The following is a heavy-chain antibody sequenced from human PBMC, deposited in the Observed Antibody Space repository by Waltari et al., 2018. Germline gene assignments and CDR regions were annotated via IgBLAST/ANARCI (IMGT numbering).Heavy chain of an antibody. Sequence: QLQLQESGPGLVKPSETLSLTCTVSGGSISSSSYYWGWIRQPPGKGLEWIGSSYYSGRTYYNPSLKSRVTISVDTSKNQFSLKLSSLRSEDTAVYYCARDRVGDTGGAFDIWGQGTMVTVSS. CDR2: SYYSGRT. D-gene: IGHD7-27*01. CDR3: ARDRVGDTGGAFDI. J-gene: IGHJ3*02. CDR1: GGSISSSSYY. V-gene: IGHV4-39*07.